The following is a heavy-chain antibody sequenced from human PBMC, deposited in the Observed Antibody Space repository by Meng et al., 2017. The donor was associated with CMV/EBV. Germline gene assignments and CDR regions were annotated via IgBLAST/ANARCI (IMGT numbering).Heavy chain of an antibody. CDR1: GGSVSGYY. V-gene: IGHV4-34*01. CDR3: ARESMVRGED. CDR2: INNSGST. J-gene: IGHJ4*02. D-gene: IGHD3-10*01. Sequence: QVQLQQWGAGLLKTLEPPSLPVAVYGGSVSGYYWSWIRQPQGKGLEWIGEINNSGSTNYNPSLKSRVTISVDTSKNQFSLKLSSVTAADTAVYYCARESMVRGEDWGQGTLVTVSS.